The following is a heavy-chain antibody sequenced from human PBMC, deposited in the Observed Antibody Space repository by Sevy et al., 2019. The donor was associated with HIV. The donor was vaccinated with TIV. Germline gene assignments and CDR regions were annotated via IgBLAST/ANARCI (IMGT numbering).Heavy chain of an antibody. Sequence: GGSLRLSCAASGFTVSSNYMIWVRQAPGKGLEWVSLIYSEGTTNYADSVKGRFTISRDNSRNTLYLQMNSLRAEDTAVYYCAKRDSSDLYTGVSVFDSWGLGTLVTVSS. J-gene: IGHJ4*02. CDR2: IYSEGTT. V-gene: IGHV3-53*01. CDR3: AKRDSSDLYTGVSVFDS. D-gene: IGHD3-22*01. CDR1: GFTVSSNY.